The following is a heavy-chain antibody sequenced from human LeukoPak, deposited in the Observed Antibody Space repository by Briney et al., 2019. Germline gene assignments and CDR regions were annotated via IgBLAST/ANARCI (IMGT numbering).Heavy chain of an antibody. J-gene: IGHJ6*02. CDR3: ARHFDGSGSQSMDV. CDR2: IYHSGST. V-gene: IGHV4-38-2*02. Sequence: TPSETLSLTCTVSGYSISSGYYWGWIRQPPGKGLEWIGSIYHSGSTYYNPSLKSRVTISVDTSKNQFSLRLSSVTAADTAVYYCARHFDGSGSQSMDVWGQGTTVTVSS. CDR1: GYSISSGYY. D-gene: IGHD3-10*01.